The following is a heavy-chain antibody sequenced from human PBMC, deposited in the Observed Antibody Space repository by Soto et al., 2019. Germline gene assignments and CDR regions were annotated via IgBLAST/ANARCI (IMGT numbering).Heavy chain of an antibody. CDR1: GYTFTSYG. CDR2: ISAYNGNT. J-gene: IGHJ6*01. V-gene: IGHV1-18*04. Sequence: QVQLVQSGAEVKKPGASVKVSCKASGYTFTSYGISWGRQAPGQGLEWMGWISAYNGNTNYAQKLQGRGNMTTDTTTRTAYMELRSLRSDDTVVYYCARERLRPGHSYHYYYGMDVWGQGTTVTVSS. CDR3: ARERLRPGHSYHYYYGMDV.